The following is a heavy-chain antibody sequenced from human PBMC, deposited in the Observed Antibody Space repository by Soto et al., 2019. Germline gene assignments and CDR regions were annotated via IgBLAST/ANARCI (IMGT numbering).Heavy chain of an antibody. CDR2: TYYRSKWYN. CDR1: GDSVSSNSAA. V-gene: IGHV6-1*01. J-gene: IGHJ3*02. Sequence: QVQLQQSGPGLVKPSQTLSLTCAISGDSVSSNSAAWNWIRQSPSRGLEWLGRTYYRSKWYNDYAVSVKSRIAINPDTSKNQFSLQLNSVTPEDTAVYYCARFVVVVAATRDAFDIWGQGTMVTVSS. CDR3: ARFVVVVAATRDAFDI. D-gene: IGHD2-15*01.